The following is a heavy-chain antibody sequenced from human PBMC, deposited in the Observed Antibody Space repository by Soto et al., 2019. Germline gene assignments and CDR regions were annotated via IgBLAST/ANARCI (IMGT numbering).Heavy chain of an antibody. CDR3: ARPPFPGCINGVCYPCDH. CDR1: GYTFTHYY. J-gene: IGHJ4*02. Sequence: QVQLVQSGAEVKKPGASVKVSCKASGYTFTHYYIHWVQQAPGQGLECMGMINPSGGSTDYAQKFQGRVTMTTDTSTTTVYMELSSLRSDVTAVYYCARPPFPGCINGVCYPCDHWGQGTLVTVSS. V-gene: IGHV1-46*01. D-gene: IGHD2-8*01. CDR2: INPSGGST.